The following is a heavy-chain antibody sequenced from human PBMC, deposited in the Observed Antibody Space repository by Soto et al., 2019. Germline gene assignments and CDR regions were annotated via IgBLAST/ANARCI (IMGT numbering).Heavy chain of an antibody. Sequence: EVQLVESGGGLVQPGESLRLSCAASGFTFSDYWMTWVRQAPGKGLEWVANIKKDESKKAYLDSVRGRFTISRDNARNSLYLQMDSLIAVDTALYDCARDVSPEKGPYYPAAFDMWGQGTMVTVSS. J-gene: IGHJ3*02. V-gene: IGHV3-7*05. CDR1: GFTFSDYW. D-gene: IGHD3-10*01. CDR3: ARDVSPEKGPYYPAAFDM. CDR2: IKKDESKK.